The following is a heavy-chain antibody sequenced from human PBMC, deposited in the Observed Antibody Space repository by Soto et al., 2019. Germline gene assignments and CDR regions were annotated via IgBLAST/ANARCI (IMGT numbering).Heavy chain of an antibody. CDR3: AKKRSYSGWAPIWFDP. CDR2: ISSRSDTM. V-gene: IGHV3-48*02. D-gene: IGHD5-12*01. J-gene: IGHJ5*02. Sequence: EVQLVESGGGLVQPGGSLRLSCTVSGFTFSNLNMIWVRQAPGKGLEWVSYISSRSDTMYYADSVKGRFIISRDNAKNSLYLQMNSLRDEDTVVYYCAKKRSYSGWAPIWFDPWGQGTMVTVSS. CDR1: GFTFSNLN.